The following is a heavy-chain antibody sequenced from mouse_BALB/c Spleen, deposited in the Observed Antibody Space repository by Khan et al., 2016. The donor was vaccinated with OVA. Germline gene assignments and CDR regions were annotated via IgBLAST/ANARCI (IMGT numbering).Heavy chain of an antibody. CDR3: ALIYYGNYIYCDY. CDR1: GFKIIDTY. D-gene: IGHD2-1*01. V-gene: IGHV14-3*02. Sequence: VQLKQSGAELVKPGASVKLSCTASGFKIIDTYMHWVKQRPEQGLDWIGRIDPANGNTKYDPKFQGKASITADTSSNTAYLQLSSLTSEDTAVFYRALIYYGNYIYCDYGGQGTTLTVSS. CDR2: IDPANGNT. J-gene: IGHJ2*01.